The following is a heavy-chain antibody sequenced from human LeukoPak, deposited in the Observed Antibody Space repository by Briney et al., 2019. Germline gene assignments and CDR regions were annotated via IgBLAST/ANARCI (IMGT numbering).Heavy chain of an antibody. J-gene: IGHJ6*03. Sequence: PGGSLRLSCAASGFNFSSYAMSWVRQAPGKGLEWVSAISGSGGSTYYADSVKGRFTISRDNAKNSLYLQMVSLRAEDTAVYYCVRGVGYCSTTSCRDYYYMDVWGKGTTVTVS. CDR2: ISGSGGST. D-gene: IGHD2-2*01. CDR1: GFNFSSYA. CDR3: VRGVGYCSTTSCRDYYYMDV. V-gene: IGHV3-23*01.